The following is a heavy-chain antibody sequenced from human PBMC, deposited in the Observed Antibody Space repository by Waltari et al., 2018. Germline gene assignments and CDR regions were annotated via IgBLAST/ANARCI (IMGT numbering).Heavy chain of an antibody. CDR2: IKQDGREK. CDR3: ASGLIFGVVEIPY. CDR1: GFTFSSYW. V-gene: IGHV3-7*01. J-gene: IGHJ4*02. Sequence: EVQLVESGGGLVQPGGSLRLSCAASGFTFSSYWMSWVRQAPGKGLEWVANIKQDGREKYEVDSVKGRFTISRDNAKNSLYLQMNSLRAEDTAVYYCASGLIFGVVEIPYWGQGTLVTVSS. D-gene: IGHD3-3*01.